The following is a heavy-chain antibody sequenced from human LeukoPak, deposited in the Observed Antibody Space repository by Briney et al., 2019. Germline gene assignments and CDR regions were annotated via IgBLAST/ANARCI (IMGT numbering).Heavy chain of an antibody. Sequence: SETLSLTCTVSGGSISSYYWSWIRQPPGKGLEWIGYIYYSGSTNYNPSLKSRVTISVDTSKNQFSLKLSSVTAADTAVYYCARGRFGELLSLYFDYWGQGTLVTVSS. CDR1: GGSISSYY. CDR3: ARGRFGELLSLYFDY. V-gene: IGHV4-59*01. D-gene: IGHD3-10*01. J-gene: IGHJ4*02. CDR2: IYYSGST.